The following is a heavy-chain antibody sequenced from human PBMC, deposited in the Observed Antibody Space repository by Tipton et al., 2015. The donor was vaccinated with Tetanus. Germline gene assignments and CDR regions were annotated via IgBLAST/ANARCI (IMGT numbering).Heavy chain of an antibody. CDR2: ISSTSRYI. D-gene: IGHD3-22*01. CDR3: ARDQIVEQATRDHDYGVDV. Sequence: SLRLSCEVSGFAFSNYKMNWVRQRPGRGLEWVSSISSTSRYINYADSVKGRFTISRDNAKNSLYLLMDSLRAEDTAVYYCARDQIVEQATRDHDYGVDVWGQGTTVTVSS. CDR1: GFAFSNYK. V-gene: IGHV3-21*01. J-gene: IGHJ6*02.